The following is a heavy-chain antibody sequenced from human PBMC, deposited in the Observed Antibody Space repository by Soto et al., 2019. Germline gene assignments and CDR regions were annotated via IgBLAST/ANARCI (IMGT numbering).Heavy chain of an antibody. V-gene: IGHV1-69*02. Sequence: ASVKVSCKASGGTFSSYTISWVRQAPGQGLEWMGRIIPILGIANYAQKFQGRVTITADKSTSTAYMELSSLRSEDTAVYSCARHHKSPPPLNYDILTGYFAFDIWCQGTMVTVSS. J-gene: IGHJ3*02. CDR1: GGTFSSYT. D-gene: IGHD3-9*01. CDR2: IIPILGIA. CDR3: ARHHKSPPPLNYDILTGYFAFDI.